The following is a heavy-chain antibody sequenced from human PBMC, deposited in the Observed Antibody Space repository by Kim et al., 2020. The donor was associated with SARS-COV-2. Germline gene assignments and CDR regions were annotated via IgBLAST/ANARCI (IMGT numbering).Heavy chain of an antibody. Sequence: GGSLRLSCAASGFTFNRYEFHWIRQAPGKGLEWISYISSSGNTIHYADSVKGRFTVSRDNAKSSLYLHMNSLRDDDAAIYYCARGITMILPVPGYWGQGTLLTVSA. CDR2: ISSSGNTI. J-gene: IGHJ4*02. D-gene: IGHD3-22*01. V-gene: IGHV3-48*03. CDR3: ARGITMILPVPGY. CDR1: GFTFNRYE.